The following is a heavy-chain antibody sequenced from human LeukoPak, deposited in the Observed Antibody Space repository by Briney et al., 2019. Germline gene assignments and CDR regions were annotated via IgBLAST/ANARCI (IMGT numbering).Heavy chain of an antibody. V-gene: IGHV3-23*01. CDR1: GFTFSSYA. CDR2: ISGSGGST. CDR3: ASDFYDFWSGYQIHVPEVGY. J-gene: IGHJ4*02. D-gene: IGHD3-3*01. Sequence: GGSLRLSCAASGFTFSSYAMSWVRQAPGKGLEWVSAISGSGGSTYYADSVKGRFTISRDNSKNTLYLQMNSLRAEDTAVYYCASDFYDFWSGYQIHVPEVGYWGQGTLVTVSS.